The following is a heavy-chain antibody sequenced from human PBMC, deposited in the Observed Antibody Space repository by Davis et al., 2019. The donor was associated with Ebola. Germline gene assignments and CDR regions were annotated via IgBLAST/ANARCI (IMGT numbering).Heavy chain of an antibody. CDR2: IYPGDSDT. V-gene: IGHV5-51*01. D-gene: IGHD3-22*01. Sequence: GESLKISCKGSGYSFTNYWIGWVRQMPGKGLEWMGIIYPGDSDTRYSPSFQGQVTISADKSTSTAYLQWSSLKASDTAMYYCARGYYYDSSGYYYRADYWGQGTLVTVSS. CDR1: GYSFTNYW. J-gene: IGHJ4*02. CDR3: ARGYYYDSSGYYYRADY.